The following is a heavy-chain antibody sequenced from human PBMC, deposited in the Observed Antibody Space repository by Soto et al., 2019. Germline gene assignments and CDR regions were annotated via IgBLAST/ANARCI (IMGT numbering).Heavy chain of an antibody. V-gene: IGHV4-30-2*01. CDR2: IYQSGST. D-gene: IGHD5-12*01. CDR3: AAGGGLPRYY. Sequence: LSLTCAVSGGSISSGGYSWSWFRQPPGKGLEWIGYIYQSGSTYYNSSLKSRVTISVDRSKDQFSLKLSSVTAADTAVYYCAAGGGLPRYYWGQGTLVTVSS. CDR1: GGSISSGGYS. J-gene: IGHJ4*02.